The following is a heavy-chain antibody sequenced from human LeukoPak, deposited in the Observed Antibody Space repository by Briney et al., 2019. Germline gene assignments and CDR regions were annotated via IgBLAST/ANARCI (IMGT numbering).Heavy chain of an antibody. V-gene: IGHV3-64*01. D-gene: IGHD3-10*01. CDR3: ARVRGTYDSLDS. Sequence: GGSLRLSCAASGFIFSNYAMHWVRQAPGKGLEYVSAISSNGGGTYYANSVKGRFTISRDNSKNTLYLQMGSLRAEDMAVYFCARVRGTYDSLDSWGQGTLVTVSS. CDR1: GFIFSNYA. J-gene: IGHJ4*02. CDR2: ISSNGGGT.